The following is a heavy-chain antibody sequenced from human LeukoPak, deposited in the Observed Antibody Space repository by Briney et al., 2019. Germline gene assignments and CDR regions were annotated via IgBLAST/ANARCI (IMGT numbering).Heavy chain of an antibody. CDR2: IYPDDSDT. J-gene: IGHJ3*02. CDR1: GYSFTKFW. Sequence: GESLKISCEASGYSFTKFWIAWVRQMPGKGLECMGVIYPDDSDTIYSPSLQGQVTISADKSISTAYLQWSSLKASDTAIYYCARNYDLTEPDAFDIWGQGTLVTVSS. V-gene: IGHV5-51*01. CDR3: ARNYDLTEPDAFDI. D-gene: IGHD3-22*01.